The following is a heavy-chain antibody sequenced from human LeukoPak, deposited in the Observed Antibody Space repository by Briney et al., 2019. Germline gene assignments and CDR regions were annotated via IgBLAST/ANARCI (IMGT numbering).Heavy chain of an antibody. CDR1: GYTFNSYG. CDR3: ARRQGGSGLYYMDV. CDR2: ISAYNGNT. V-gene: IGHV1-18*01. J-gene: IGHJ6*03. Sequence: ASVKVSCKASGYTFNSYGISWVRQAPGQGLEWMGWISAYNGNTNYAQKLQGRVTMTTDTSTSTAYMELRSLRSDDTAVYYCARRQGGSGLYYMDVWGKGTTVTVSS. D-gene: IGHD3-10*01.